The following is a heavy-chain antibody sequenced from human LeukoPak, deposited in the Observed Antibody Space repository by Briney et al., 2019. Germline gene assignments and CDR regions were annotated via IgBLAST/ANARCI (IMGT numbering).Heavy chain of an antibody. CDR3: VRDIELST. CDR1: GFTFSHSA. D-gene: IGHD3-16*02. Sequence: GGSLRLSCAASGFTFSHSAMTWVRQAPGRGLEWVSLISFSGANTYSADSVKGRFTISRDNSKDTLFLQMNSLRAEDTAIYYCVRDIELSTWGLGAMVTVSS. J-gene: IGHJ3*01. CDR2: ISFSGANT. V-gene: IGHV3-23*01.